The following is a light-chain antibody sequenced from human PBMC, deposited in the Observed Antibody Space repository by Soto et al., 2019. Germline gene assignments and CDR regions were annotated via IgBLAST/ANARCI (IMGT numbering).Light chain of an antibody. CDR3: QQSDSSPPT. Sequence: DIQMTQSPSSLSASLGDRVTITCRARQSISTNLNWYQQKPGRVPKLQIYAASSLQSGVPSRFSGSGSGTDFTLTISSLQPEDFATYYCQQSDSSPPTFGQGTKVEIK. CDR1: QSISTN. V-gene: IGKV1-39*01. CDR2: AAS. J-gene: IGKJ1*01.